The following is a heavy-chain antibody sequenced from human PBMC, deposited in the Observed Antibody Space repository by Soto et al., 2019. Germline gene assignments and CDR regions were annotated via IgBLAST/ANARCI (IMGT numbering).Heavy chain of an antibody. CDR1: GGTFSSYA. CDR3: ARDYRAYCGGDCYSSDAFDI. J-gene: IGHJ3*02. V-gene: IGHV1-69*13. D-gene: IGHD2-21*02. Sequence: SVKVSCKASGGTFSSYAISWVRQAPGQGLEWMGGIIPIFGTANYAQKFQGRVTITADESTSTAYMELSSLRSEDTAVYYCARDYRAYCGGDCYSSDAFDILGQGTMVKVS. CDR2: IIPIFGTA.